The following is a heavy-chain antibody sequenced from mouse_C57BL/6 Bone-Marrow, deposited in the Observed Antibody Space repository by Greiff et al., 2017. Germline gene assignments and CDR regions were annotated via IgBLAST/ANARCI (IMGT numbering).Heavy chain of an antibody. V-gene: IGHV5-4*01. D-gene: IGHD1-1*01. CDR2: ISDGGSYT. J-gene: IGHJ2*01. CDR3: ARALLRVGDY. CDR1: GFTFSSYA. Sequence: DVHLVESGGGLVKPGGSLQLSCAASGFTFSSYAMSWVRQTPEKRLEWVATISDGGSYTYYPDNVKGRFTISRDNAKNNLYLQMSHLKSEDTAMYYCARALLRVGDYWGQGTTLTVSS.